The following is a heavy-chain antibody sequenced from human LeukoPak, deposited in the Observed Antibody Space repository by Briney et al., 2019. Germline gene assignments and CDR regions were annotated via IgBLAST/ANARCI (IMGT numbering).Heavy chain of an antibody. Sequence: ASVKVSCKASGYTFTSYAITWVRQAPGQGLEWMGWISASKGNTNYAQKLQGRVTMTTDTSTTTAYMELRSLRSDGTAVYYCARVRLDNTMNFDYWGQGTLVTVSS. J-gene: IGHJ4*02. CDR2: ISASKGNT. CDR1: GYTFTSYA. D-gene: IGHD3-22*01. CDR3: ARVRLDNTMNFDY. V-gene: IGHV1-18*01.